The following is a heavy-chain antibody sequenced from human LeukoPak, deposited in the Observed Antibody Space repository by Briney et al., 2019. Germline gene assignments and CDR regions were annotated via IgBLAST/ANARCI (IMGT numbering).Heavy chain of an antibody. CDR3: ARVSYYYDSSGYFDAFDI. V-gene: IGHV4-59*01. Sequence: SETLFLTCTVSGGSISSYYWSWIRQPPGKGLEWIGYIYYSGSTNYNPSLKSRVTISVDTSKNQFSLKLSSVTAADTAVYYCARVSYYYDSSGYFDAFDIWGQGTMVTVSS. CDR2: IYYSGST. J-gene: IGHJ3*02. CDR1: GGSISSYY. D-gene: IGHD3-22*01.